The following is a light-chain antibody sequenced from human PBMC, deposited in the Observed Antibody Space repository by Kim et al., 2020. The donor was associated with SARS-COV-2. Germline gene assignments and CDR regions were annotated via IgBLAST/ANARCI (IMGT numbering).Light chain of an antibody. J-gene: IGKJ2*01. CDR3: QQYNNWPYT. CDR2: AAS. Sequence: EIVMTQPPATLSVSPGERATLSCRASQSVSSKLAWYQQKPGQAPRFLIYAASTRATGIPARFSGSGSGTEFTLTISSLQSEDFAVYYCQQYNNWPYTFGQGTKLEI. V-gene: IGKV3-15*01. CDR1: QSVSSK.